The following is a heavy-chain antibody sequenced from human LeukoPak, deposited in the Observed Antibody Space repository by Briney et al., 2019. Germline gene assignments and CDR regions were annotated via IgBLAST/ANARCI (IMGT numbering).Heavy chain of an antibody. CDR2: IIPIFGTA. CDR3: ASDSSRQAFDI. Sequence: SVKVPCKASGGTFSSYAISWVRQAPGQGLEWKGRIIPIFGTANYAQKFQGRVTITTDESTSTAYMELSSLRSEDTAVYYCASDSSRQAFDIWGQGTMVTVSS. J-gene: IGHJ3*02. V-gene: IGHV1-69*05. CDR1: GGTFSSYA. D-gene: IGHD6-13*01.